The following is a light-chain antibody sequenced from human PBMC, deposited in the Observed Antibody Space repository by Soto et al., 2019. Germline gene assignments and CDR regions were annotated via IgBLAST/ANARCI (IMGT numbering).Light chain of an antibody. CDR1: SSDVGGYNS. CDR3: SSYTSSSTYV. Sequence: QSALTKPASVSGSPGQSITISCTGTSSDVGGYNSVSWYHQHPGKAPKVMIYDVSNRPSGVSNRFSGSKSGNTASLTISGLQAEDEADYYCSSYTSSSTYVFGTGTKLTVL. CDR2: DVS. V-gene: IGLV2-14*01. J-gene: IGLJ1*01.